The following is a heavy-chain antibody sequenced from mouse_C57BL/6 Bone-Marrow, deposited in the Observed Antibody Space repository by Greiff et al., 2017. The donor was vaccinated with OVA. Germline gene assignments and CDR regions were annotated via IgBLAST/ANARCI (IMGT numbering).Heavy chain of an antibody. CDR1: GYSITSGYY. CDR3: ARSDYGSSEDYFDY. Sequence: EVQLVESGPGLVKPSQSLSLTCSVTGYSITSGYYWNWIRQFPGNKLEWMGYISYDGSNNYNPSLKNRISITRDTSKNQFFLKLNSVTTEDTATYYCARSDYGSSEDYFDYWGQGTTLTVSS. J-gene: IGHJ2*01. V-gene: IGHV3-6*01. CDR2: ISYDGSN. D-gene: IGHD1-1*01.